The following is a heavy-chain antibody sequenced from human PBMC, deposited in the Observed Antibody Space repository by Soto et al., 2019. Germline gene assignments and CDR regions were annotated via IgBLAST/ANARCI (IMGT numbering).Heavy chain of an antibody. CDR1: GFTVSSNY. CDR2: IYSGGST. CDR3: AAERERGYSYGCHFDY. D-gene: IGHD5-18*01. V-gene: IGHV3-66*01. Sequence: EVQLVESGGGLVQPGGSLRLSCAASGFTVSSNYMSWVRQAPGKGLEWVSVIYSGGSTYYADSVKGRFTISRDNSKNTLYLQMKSLRAEDTAVYYCAAERERGYSYGCHFDYWGQGTLVTVSS. J-gene: IGHJ4*02.